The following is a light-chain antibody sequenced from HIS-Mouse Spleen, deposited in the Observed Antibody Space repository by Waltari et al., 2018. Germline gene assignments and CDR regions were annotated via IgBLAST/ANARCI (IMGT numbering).Light chain of an antibody. V-gene: IGKV1-5*03. CDR3: QQYNSYSKLT. CDR2: KAS. CDR1: QSISSW. J-gene: IGKJ4*01. Sequence: DIQMTQSPSTLSASVGDRVTITCRASQSISSWLAWYQQKPGKAPKLLIYKASSLESGVPSSFSGSGSGTEFTLTISSLQPDDFATYYCQQYNSYSKLTFGGGTKVEIK.